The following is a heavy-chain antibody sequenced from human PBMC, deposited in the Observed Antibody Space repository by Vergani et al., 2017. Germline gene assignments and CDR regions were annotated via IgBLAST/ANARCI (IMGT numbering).Heavy chain of an antibody. CDR3: VKGHPVFDE. J-gene: IGHJ4*02. CDR1: GFTFNHYA. V-gene: IGHV3-30*02. Sequence: VQLLESGGDLVQPGGSLRLSCAASGFTFNHYAMNWVRQAPGKGLEWVAFIQKDGIDKFYADSVRGRFTISRDISKNTLYLEMNSLSAEDTALYHCVKGHPVFDEWGRGTPVSVS. CDR2: IQKDGIDK.